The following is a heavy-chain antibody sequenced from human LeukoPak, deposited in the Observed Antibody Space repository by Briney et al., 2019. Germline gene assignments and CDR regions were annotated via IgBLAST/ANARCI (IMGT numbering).Heavy chain of an antibody. Sequence: SVKVSCKASGGTFSSYAISWVRQAPGQGLEWKGVLIPIFGTANYAQKFQGRVTITADESTSTAYMELSSPRSEDTAVYYCASRTRFGELLLPPYYCYYGMDVWGKGTTVTVSS. CDR3: ASRTRFGELLLPPYYCYYGMDV. V-gene: IGHV1-69*13. D-gene: IGHD3-10*01. CDR2: LIPIFGTA. J-gene: IGHJ6*04. CDR1: GGTFSSYA.